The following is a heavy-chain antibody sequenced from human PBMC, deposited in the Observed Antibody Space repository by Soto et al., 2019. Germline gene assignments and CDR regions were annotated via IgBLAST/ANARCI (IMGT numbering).Heavy chain of an antibody. J-gene: IGHJ4*02. D-gene: IGHD4-17*01. CDR3: ARALESIYPHYGGGPYFDY. CDR2: ISSSSSYI. CDR1: GFIFSDFS. V-gene: IGHV3-21*01. Sequence: GSLRLSCAASGFIFSDFSMNWVRQAPGKGLEWVSSISSSSSYIYYADSVKGRFTISRDNAKNSLYLQMNSLRAEDTAVYYCARALESIYPHYGGGPYFDYWGQGTPV.